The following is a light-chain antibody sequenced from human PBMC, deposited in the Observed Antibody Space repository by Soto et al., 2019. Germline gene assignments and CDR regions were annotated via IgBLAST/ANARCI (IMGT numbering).Light chain of an antibody. V-gene: IGKV3-20*01. CDR2: AAS. CDR3: QQYGSSPRT. Sequence: EIVLTQSPGTLSLSPGERVTLSCRASQSVSTYLGWYQQKPGQAPRLLIYAASSMPTGIPDRFSGSGSGTDFTLTISRLEPEDFAVYYCQQYGSSPRTFGQGTKVEIK. CDR1: QSVSTY. J-gene: IGKJ1*01.